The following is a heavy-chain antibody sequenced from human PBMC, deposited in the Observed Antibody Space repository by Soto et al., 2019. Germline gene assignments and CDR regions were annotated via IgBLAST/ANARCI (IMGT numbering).Heavy chain of an antibody. J-gene: IGHJ3*02. CDR1: GFTFSSYW. Sequence: PGGSLRLSCAASGFTFSSYWMHWVRQAPGKGLVWVSRINSDGSSTSYADSVKGRFTISRDNAKNTLYLQMNSLRAEDTAVYYCARDFSEIVIVPDPSADAFDIWGQGTMVTVSS. D-gene: IGHD2-2*01. V-gene: IGHV3-74*01. CDR2: INSDGSST. CDR3: ARDFSEIVIVPDPSADAFDI.